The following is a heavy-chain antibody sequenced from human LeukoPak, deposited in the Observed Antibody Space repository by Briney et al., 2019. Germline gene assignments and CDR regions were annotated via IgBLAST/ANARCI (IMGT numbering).Heavy chain of an antibody. Sequence: GGSLRLSCAASGFTFSSYGMHWVRRAPGKGLEWVAVIWYDGSNKYYADSVKGRFTISRDNSKNTLYLQMNSLRAEDTAVYYCAKIAIYYYYMDVWGKGTTVTVSS. J-gene: IGHJ6*03. D-gene: IGHD2-21*01. CDR3: AKIAIYYYYMDV. V-gene: IGHV3-33*06. CDR2: IWYDGSNK. CDR1: GFTFSSYG.